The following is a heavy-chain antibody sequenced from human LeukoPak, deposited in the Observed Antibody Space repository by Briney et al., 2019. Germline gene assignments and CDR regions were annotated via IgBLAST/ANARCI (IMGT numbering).Heavy chain of an antibody. CDR3: ARAPDDLLVVQAARGYYFDY. CDR2: IFYSGNT. CDR1: GGSISSGYY. J-gene: IGHJ4*02. D-gene: IGHD2-2*01. Sequence: PSETLSLTCTVSGGSISSGYYWGWIRQPPGKGLEWIGSIFYSGNTYYNPSLQSRVTISVDTSESQFSLRLSSVTTADTAVYYCARAPDDLLVVQAARGYYFDYWGQGTLATVSS. V-gene: IGHV4-39*01.